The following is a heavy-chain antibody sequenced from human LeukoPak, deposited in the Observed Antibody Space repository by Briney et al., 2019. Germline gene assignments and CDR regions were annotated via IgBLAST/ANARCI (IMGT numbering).Heavy chain of an antibody. V-gene: IGHV3-23*01. CDR3: ARSLTSGNSYNSFDC. J-gene: IGHJ4*02. Sequence: PGGSLRLSCAASGFTFSSYAMSWVRQAPGKGLEWVSAISGSGGSTYYADSVKGRFTISRDNSKNTLYLQMNSLRAEDTAVYYCARSLTSGNSYNSFDCWGQGTLVTVSS. CDR1: GFTFSSYA. CDR2: ISGSGGST. D-gene: IGHD3-10*01.